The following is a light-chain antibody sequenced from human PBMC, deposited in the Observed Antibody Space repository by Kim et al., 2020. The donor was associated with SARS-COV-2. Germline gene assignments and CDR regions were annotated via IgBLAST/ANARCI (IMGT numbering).Light chain of an antibody. CDR2: DAS. CDR3: QHRGNWPT. J-gene: IGKJ5*01. Sequence: PGETATPSCRASQTVRTYLVWYQQKPAQPPRLLIYDASNSATGIPARFSGSGSGTDFTLTISSLGPEDFAVYYCQHRGNWPTFGQGTRLEI. CDR1: QTVRTY. V-gene: IGKV3-11*01.